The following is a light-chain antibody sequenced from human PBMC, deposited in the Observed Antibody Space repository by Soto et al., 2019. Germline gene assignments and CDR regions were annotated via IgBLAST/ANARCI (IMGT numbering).Light chain of an antibody. CDR3: QQHGSSPPT. V-gene: IGKV3-20*01. CDR1: QSVSTIY. J-gene: IGKJ1*01. Sequence: EIVLTQSPGTLSLSPGERATLSCRASQSVSTIYLAWYQRKPGQAPRLLIYGASSRATDIPNRFSGSGSGTDFTLTITRLKAEDFAVYYCQQHGSSPPTFGQGTKVEIK. CDR2: GAS.